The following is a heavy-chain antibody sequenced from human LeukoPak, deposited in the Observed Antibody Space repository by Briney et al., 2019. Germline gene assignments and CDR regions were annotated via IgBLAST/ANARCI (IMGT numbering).Heavy chain of an antibody. CDR1: GGSISRSPYY. V-gene: IGHV4-39*01. CDR2: ISYSGST. Sequence: SETLSLTCSVSGGSISRSPYYWGWIRQPPGKGLEWIGTISYSGSTYYNPSLKSRVTIFVDTSKNQFSLKLSSVTAADTAVFFCARLTQDYYYYYMGVWGKGTTVTISS. CDR3: ARLTQDYYYYYMGV. J-gene: IGHJ6*03.